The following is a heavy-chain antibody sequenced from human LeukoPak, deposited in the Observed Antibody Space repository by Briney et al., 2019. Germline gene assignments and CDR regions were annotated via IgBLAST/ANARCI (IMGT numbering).Heavy chain of an antibody. CDR2: ISSSSSTI. V-gene: IGHV3-48*04. CDR1: GFTFSSYS. CDR3: AKDHPGEEGELLSMDY. J-gene: IGHJ4*02. D-gene: IGHD1-26*01. Sequence: GGSLRLSCAASGFTFSSYSMNWVRQAPGKGLEWVSYISSSSSTIYYADSVKGRFTIPGDNAKNSLYLLMNSLRAEDTAVYYCAKDHPGEEGELLSMDYWGQGTLVTVSS.